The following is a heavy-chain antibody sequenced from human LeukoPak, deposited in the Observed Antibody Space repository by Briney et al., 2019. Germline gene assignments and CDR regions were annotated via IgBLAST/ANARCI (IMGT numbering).Heavy chain of an antibody. CDR3: ATCSGGSCYAAFDI. Sequence: ASVTVSCKVSGYTLTELSMHWVRRAPGKGLEWMGGFEPEDGETIYAQKFQGRVTMTEDTSTDTAYMELSSLRSEDTAVYYCATCSGGSCYAAFDIWGQGTMVTVSS. CDR1: GYTLTELS. D-gene: IGHD2-15*01. J-gene: IGHJ3*02. CDR2: FEPEDGET. V-gene: IGHV1-24*01.